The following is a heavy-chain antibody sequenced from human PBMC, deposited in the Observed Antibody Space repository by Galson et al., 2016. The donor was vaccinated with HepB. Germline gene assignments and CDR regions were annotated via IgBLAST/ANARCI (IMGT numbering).Heavy chain of an antibody. V-gene: IGHV3-23*01. CDR1: GFTLRRSV. J-gene: IGHJ4*02. Sequence: SLRLSCAASGFTLRRSVMSWIRQAPVKGPEWVSGISETGSDSYYADSVRGRFTISRDNSKNMVYLQLNSLRAEDTALYYCASPPTYWGRGTLVTVSS. CDR3: ASPPTY. CDR2: ISETGSDS.